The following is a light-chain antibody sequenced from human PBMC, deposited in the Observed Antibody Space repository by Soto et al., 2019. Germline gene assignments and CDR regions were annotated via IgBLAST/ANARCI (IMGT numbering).Light chain of an antibody. CDR2: EVT. CDR3: SSYAGSNNPWV. Sequence: QSVLTQPPSASGSPGQSVTISCTGTSSDVGAYNYVCWYQQHPGKAPKLIISEVTKRPSGVPDRFSGSKSVNTGSLTVTGLQAEDEADYYCSSYAGSNNPWVFGGGTKLTVL. J-gene: IGLJ3*02. CDR1: SSDVGAYNY. V-gene: IGLV2-8*01.